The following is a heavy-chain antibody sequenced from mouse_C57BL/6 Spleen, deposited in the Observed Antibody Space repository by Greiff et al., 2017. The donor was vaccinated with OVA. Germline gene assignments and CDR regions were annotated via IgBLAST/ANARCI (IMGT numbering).Heavy chain of an antibody. CDR1: GYAFSSSW. CDR2: IYPGDGDT. D-gene: IGHD3-3*01. J-gene: IGHJ4*01. V-gene: IGHV1-82*01. CDR3: ARSGDVDAMDY. Sequence: QVQLQQSGPELVKPGASVKISCKASGYAFSSSWMNWVKQRPGKGLEWIGRIYPGDGDTNYNGKFKGKATLTADKSSSTAYMQLSSLTSEDSAVYFCARSGDVDAMDYWGQGTSVTVSS.